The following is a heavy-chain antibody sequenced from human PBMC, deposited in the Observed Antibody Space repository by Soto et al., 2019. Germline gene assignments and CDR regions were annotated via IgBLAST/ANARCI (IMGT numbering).Heavy chain of an antibody. CDR3: KSAQDYYGSGSYYMAPFDY. D-gene: IGHD3-10*01. CDR1: GGSISSYY. Sequence: SETLSLTCTVSGGSISSYYWSWIRQPPGKGLEWIGYIYYSGSTNYNPSLKSRVTISVDTSKNQFSLKLSSVTAADTAVYYCKSAQDYYGSGSYYMAPFDYWGQGTLVTVSS. CDR2: IYYSGST. J-gene: IGHJ4*02. V-gene: IGHV4-59*01.